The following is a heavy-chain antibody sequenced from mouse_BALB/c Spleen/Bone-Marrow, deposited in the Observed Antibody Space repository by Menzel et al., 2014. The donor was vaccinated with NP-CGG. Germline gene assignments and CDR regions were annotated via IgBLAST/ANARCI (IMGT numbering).Heavy chain of an antibody. CDR1: GYTFTEYI. CDR3: ARQDHHGSRYPYAMDY. Sequence: LVESGAELVKPGASVKLSCKASGYTFTEYIIHWVKQRSGQGLEWIGWFYPGSGSIKYNEKFKDKATLTADKSSRTVYMELCRLTYEDSVVYFCARQDHHGSRYPYAMDYWGQGTSVTVSS. D-gene: IGHD1-1*01. CDR2: FYPGSGSI. J-gene: IGHJ4*01. V-gene: IGHV1-62-2*01.